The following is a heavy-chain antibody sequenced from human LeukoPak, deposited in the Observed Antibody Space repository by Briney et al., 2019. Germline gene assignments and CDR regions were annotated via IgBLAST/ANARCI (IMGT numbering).Heavy chain of an antibody. J-gene: IGHJ4*02. CDR2: IYTSGST. D-gene: IGHD3-10*01. CDR3: ARGLGYYGSGSYFAGY. V-gene: IGHV4-4*07. CDR1: GGSISSYY. Sequence: PSETLSLTCTVSGGSISSYYWSWIRQPAGKGLEWIGRIYTSGSTNYNPSLKSRVTMSVDTSKNQFSLKLSSVTAADTAVYYCARGLGYYGSGSYFAGYWGQGTLVTVSS.